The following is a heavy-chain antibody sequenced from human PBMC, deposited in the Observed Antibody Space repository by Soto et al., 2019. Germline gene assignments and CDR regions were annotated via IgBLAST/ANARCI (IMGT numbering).Heavy chain of an antibody. CDR3: ARSGVTMVRGVIILAPNHFDY. Sequence: QLQLQESGPGLVKPSETLSLTCTVSGGSISSSSYYWGWIRQPPGKGLEWIGSIYYSGSTYYNPSLTSRVTISVDTSKNQLSLKLSSVTAADTAVYYCARSGVTMVRGVIILAPNHFDYWGQGTLVTVSS. V-gene: IGHV4-39*01. D-gene: IGHD3-10*01. J-gene: IGHJ4*02. CDR2: IYYSGST. CDR1: GGSISSSSYY.